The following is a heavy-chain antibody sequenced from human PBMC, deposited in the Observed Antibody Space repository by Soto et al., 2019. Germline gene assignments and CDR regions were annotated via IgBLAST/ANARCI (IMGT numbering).Heavy chain of an antibody. D-gene: IGHD5-18*01. Sequence: APGQGLEWMGWMNPNSGNTGYAQKFQGRVTMTRNTSISTAYMELSSLRSEDTAVYYCARGKLGGYSYGRFSYWGQGTLVTVSS. CDR2: MNPNSGNT. V-gene: IGHV1-8*01. J-gene: IGHJ4*02. CDR3: ARGKLGGYSYGRFSY.